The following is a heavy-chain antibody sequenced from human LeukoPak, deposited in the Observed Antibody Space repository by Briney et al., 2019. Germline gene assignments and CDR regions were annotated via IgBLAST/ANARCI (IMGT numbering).Heavy chain of an antibody. Sequence: ASVKVSCKASGGTFSSYAISWVRQAPGQGLEWMGGIIPIFGTANYAQKFQGRVTITADKSTSTAYMELSSLRSEDTAVYYCASMTGYCSGGSCFDYWGQGTLVTVSS. D-gene: IGHD2-15*01. CDR1: GGTFSSYA. V-gene: IGHV1-69*06. CDR2: IIPIFGTA. J-gene: IGHJ4*02. CDR3: ASMTGYCSGGSCFDY.